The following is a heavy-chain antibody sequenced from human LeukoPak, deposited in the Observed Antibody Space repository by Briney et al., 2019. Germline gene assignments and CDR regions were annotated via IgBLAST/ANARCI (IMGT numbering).Heavy chain of an antibody. V-gene: IGHV1-18*01. D-gene: IGHD2-2*01. CDR3: ARDMGTGYCSSTSCYVY. Sequence: GASVKVSCKASGSTFTSYGISWVRQAPGQGLEWMGWISAYNGNTNYAQKLQGRVTMTTDTSTSTAYMELRSLRSDDTAVYYCARDMGTGYCSSTSCYVYWGQGTLVTVSS. CDR1: GSTFTSYG. CDR2: ISAYNGNT. J-gene: IGHJ4*02.